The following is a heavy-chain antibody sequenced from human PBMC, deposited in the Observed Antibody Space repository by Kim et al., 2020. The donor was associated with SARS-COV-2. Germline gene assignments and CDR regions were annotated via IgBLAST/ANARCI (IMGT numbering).Heavy chain of an antibody. Sequence: ASVKVSCKVSGYTLIELSLYWVRQAPGKGLEWMGGFDPEDGKTIYAQKFQGRVTMTEDTSTDTAYMELSSLRFEDTAFYYCATAAVAGTPDWFDPWGQGTLVTVSS. V-gene: IGHV1-24*01. J-gene: IGHJ5*02. CDR3: ATAAVAGTPDWFDP. CDR1: GYTLIELS. CDR2: FDPEDGKT. D-gene: IGHD6-19*01.